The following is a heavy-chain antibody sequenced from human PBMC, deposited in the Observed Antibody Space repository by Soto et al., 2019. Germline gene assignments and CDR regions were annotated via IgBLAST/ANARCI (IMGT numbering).Heavy chain of an antibody. V-gene: IGHV2-5*02. CDR3: AHKGGGDRILDY. CDR2: IYWDDTK. CDR1: GFSLSARGVG. D-gene: IGHD3-16*01. J-gene: IGHJ4*02. Sequence: QITLKESGPTPVKPTQTLTLTCTFSGFSLSARGVGVGWIRQPPGKALEWLALIYWDDTKHYSPSLKSRLTITQDTSKNQGVLTMANMDPVDTATYYCAHKGGGDRILDYWGQGTLVTVSS.